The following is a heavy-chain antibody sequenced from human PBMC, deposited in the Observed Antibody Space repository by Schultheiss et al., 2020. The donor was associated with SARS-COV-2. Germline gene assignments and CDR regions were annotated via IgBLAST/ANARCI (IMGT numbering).Heavy chain of an antibody. V-gene: IGHV4-4*02. D-gene: IGHD5-12*01. CDR1: GGSISSSNW. CDR2: IYHSGST. Sequence: SETLSLTCAVSGGSISSSNWWSWVRQPPGKGLEWIGEIYHSGSTYYNPSLKSRVTISVDTSKNQFSLKLSSVTAADTAVYYCARMSLPGYVNVPFDPWGQGTLVTVSS. CDR3: ARMSLPGYVNVPFDP. J-gene: IGHJ5*02.